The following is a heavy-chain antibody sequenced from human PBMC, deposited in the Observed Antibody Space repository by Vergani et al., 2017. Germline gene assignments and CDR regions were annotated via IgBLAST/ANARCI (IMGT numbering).Heavy chain of an antibody. V-gene: IGHV3-20*04. D-gene: IGHD3-10*01. CDR1: GFTFADYG. CDR3: ARVGARQYYYGSGRIDY. CDR2: INWNGGST. Sequence: EVQLVESGGGVVRPGGSLRLSCAASGFTFADYGMSWVRHAPGKGLEWVSGINWNGGSTGYADSVKGRFTISRDNAKNSLYLQMNSLRAEDTALYYCARVGARQYYYGSGRIDYWGQGTLVTVSS. J-gene: IGHJ4*02.